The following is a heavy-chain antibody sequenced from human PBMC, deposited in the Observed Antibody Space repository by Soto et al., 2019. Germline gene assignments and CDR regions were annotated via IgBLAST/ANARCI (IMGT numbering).Heavy chain of an antibody. D-gene: IGHD6-13*01. J-gene: IGHJ6*02. CDR3: AHRLPGPSGYDV. Sequence: QITLKESGPTLVKPTQTLTLTCTFSGFSLTSGVVGVGWIRQPPGEALEWLALIYWNDEQYYNPSLRNMLTITRDTSKNQVVLTMTNMDPVDTATYYCAHRLPGPSGYDVWGQGTTVTVSS. CDR1: GFSLTSGVVG. CDR2: IYWNDEQ. V-gene: IGHV2-5*01.